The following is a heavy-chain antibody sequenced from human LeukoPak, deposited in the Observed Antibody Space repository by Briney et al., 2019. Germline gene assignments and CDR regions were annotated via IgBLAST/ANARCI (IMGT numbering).Heavy chain of an antibody. V-gene: IGHV1-18*01. CDR3: ARGGIAAPGFMDP. J-gene: IGHJ5*02. D-gene: IGHD6-13*01. CDR1: LYTFTTYG. CDR2: ISAYNGNT. Sequence: ASVKVSCKASLYTFTTYGISCVRQAPGQGLEWMGWISAYNGNTNYAQKLQGRVTMTTDTSTSTAYLELRRLRCDETAVYYYARGGIAAPGFMDPWGQGTLVTVSS.